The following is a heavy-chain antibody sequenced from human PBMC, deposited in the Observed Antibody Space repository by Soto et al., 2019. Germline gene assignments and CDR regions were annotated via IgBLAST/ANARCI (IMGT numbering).Heavy chain of an antibody. CDR1: GYTFTGYY. D-gene: IGHD3-10*01. CDR3: ARDLYGSGSYPNLYYYYYGMDV. V-gene: IGHV1-46*03. CDR2: INPSGGST. J-gene: IGHJ6*02. Sequence: GASVKVSCKASGYTFTGYYMHWVRQAPGQGLEWMGIINPSGGSTSYAQKFQGRVTMTRDTSTSTVYMELSSLRSEDTAVYYCARDLYGSGSYPNLYYYYYGMDVWGQGTTVTVSS.